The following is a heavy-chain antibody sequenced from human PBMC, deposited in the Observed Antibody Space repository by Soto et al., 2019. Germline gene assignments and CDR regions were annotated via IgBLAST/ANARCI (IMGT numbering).Heavy chain of an antibody. CDR3: ARSNYDILTGWGLDRTGYYMDV. Sequence: QVQLVQSGAEVKKPGASVKVSCKASGYTFTSYDINWVRQATGQGLEWMGWMNPNSGNTGYAQKFQGRVTMTRNTVISTAYMELSSLRSEDTAVYYCARSNYDILTGWGLDRTGYYMDVWGKGTTVTVSS. D-gene: IGHD3-9*01. CDR1: GYTFTSYD. J-gene: IGHJ6*03. V-gene: IGHV1-8*01. CDR2: MNPNSGNT.